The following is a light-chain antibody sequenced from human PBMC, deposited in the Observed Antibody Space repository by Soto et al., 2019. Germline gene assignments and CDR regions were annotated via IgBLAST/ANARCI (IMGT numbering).Light chain of an antibody. CDR3: QHYSYAQWT. J-gene: IGKJ1*01. CDR1: QTGNNNY. V-gene: IGKV3-20*01. Sequence: IVLTQSPGTLSLSPGERATLSCRASQTGNNNYLAWYQHKSGQAPRLLIYGVYTRASGIPDRFSGSGSGTEFTLTITRLEPEDSAVYFCQHYSYAQWTFGQGTKVDIK. CDR2: GVY.